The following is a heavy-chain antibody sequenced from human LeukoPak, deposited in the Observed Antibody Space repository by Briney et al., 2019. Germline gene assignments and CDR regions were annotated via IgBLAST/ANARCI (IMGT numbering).Heavy chain of an antibody. D-gene: IGHD3-22*01. CDR3: ARIIGSSGYDHLYYFDS. Sequence: ASVKVSCKASGYTFTSYDITWVRQATGQGLEWMGSISPYNGNTNYAQKLQGRVTMTTDTSTSTAYMDLRSLRSDDTALYYCARIIGSSGYDHLYYFDSWGQGTLITVSS. CDR2: ISPYNGNT. CDR1: GYTFTSYD. J-gene: IGHJ4*02. V-gene: IGHV1-18*01.